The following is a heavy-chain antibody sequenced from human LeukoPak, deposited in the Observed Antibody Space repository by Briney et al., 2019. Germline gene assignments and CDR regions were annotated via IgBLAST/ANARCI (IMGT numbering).Heavy chain of an antibody. CDR3: ARDEGGPVNY. Sequence: GASVTVSCKASGYTFTSHGISWVRQAPGQGLEWMGWISSNNGNTKYAQKFQDRVTMTTETSTSTAYMELRSLRSDDTAVYYCARDEGGPVNYWGQGTLVTVSS. CDR2: ISSNNGNT. V-gene: IGHV1-18*01. CDR1: GYTFTSHG. J-gene: IGHJ4*02. D-gene: IGHD3-16*01.